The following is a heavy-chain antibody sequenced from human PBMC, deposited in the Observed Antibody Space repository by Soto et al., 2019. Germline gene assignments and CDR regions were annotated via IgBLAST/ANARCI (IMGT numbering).Heavy chain of an antibody. V-gene: IGHV3-64D*06. CDR3: VKGSRWLHFNWYFDL. CDR1: GFTFSSYA. Sequence: GGSLRLSCSASGFTFSSYAMHWVRQAPGKGLEYVSAISTIGGRTYFADSVKGRFTTSRDNSKNTVYLQMSSLRAEDTAVYYCVKGSRWLHFNWYFDLWGRGTLVTVSS. J-gene: IGHJ2*01. CDR2: ISTIGGRT. D-gene: IGHD6-13*01.